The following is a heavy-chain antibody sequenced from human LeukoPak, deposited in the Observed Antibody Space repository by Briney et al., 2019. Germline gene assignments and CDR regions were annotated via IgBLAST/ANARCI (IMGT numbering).Heavy chain of an antibody. J-gene: IGHJ6*02. CDR2: ISDSGGST. CDR1: GFPFSSYA. Sequence: GGSLRLSCSASGFPFSSYAMHWVRQAPGKGLEYVSAISDSGGSTYYADSVKGRFTISRDNSKNTLYLQMSSLRAEDTAVYFCVRGYSFGPYGMDVWGQGTTVTVSS. V-gene: IGHV3-64D*09. D-gene: IGHD2-15*01. CDR3: VRGYSFGPYGMDV.